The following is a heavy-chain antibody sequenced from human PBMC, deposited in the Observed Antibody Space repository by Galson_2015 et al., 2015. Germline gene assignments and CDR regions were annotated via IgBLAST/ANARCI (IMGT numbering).Heavy chain of an antibody. J-gene: IGHJ5*02. D-gene: IGHD3-10*01. CDR3: ARGDWFGEIRPFDP. V-gene: IGHV3-33*01. CDR1: GFTFSNYG. Sequence: SLRLSCAASGFTFSNYGMHWVRQAPGKGLEWVAVMCYDGTNKYYADSVKGRFTISRDNSKNTLYLQMNSLRAEDTAVYYCARGDWFGEIRPFDPWGQGTLVTVSS. CDR2: MCYDGTNK.